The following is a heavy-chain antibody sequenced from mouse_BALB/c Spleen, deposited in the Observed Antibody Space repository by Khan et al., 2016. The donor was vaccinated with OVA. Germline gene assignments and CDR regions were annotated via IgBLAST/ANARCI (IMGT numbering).Heavy chain of an antibody. J-gene: IGHJ2*01. CDR2: IWAGGGT. CDR3: DRSKYLTEY. V-gene: IGHV2-9*02. Sequence: QVQLQESGPDLVAPSQSLSITCTVYGYSLTRYGVHWVRQPPGKGLEWLGLIWAGGGTNYNWALMSRLSISMDNSKSLVFLIMNSLQTDDTALYYSDRSKYLTEYWGQGTTLTVSS. CDR1: GYSLTRYG.